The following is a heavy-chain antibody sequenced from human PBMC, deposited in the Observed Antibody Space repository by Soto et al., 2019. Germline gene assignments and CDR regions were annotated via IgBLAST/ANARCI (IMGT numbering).Heavy chain of an antibody. D-gene: IGHD6-13*01. V-gene: IGHV1-2*04. CDR3: ARDRIAAAGTNGPNNWFDP. Sequence: ASVKVSCKASGYTFTGYYMHWVRQAPGQGLEWMGWINPNSGGTNYAQKFQGWVTMTRDTSISTAYMELSRLGSDDTAVYYCARDRIAAAGTNGPNNWFDPWGQGTLVTVSS. CDR2: INPNSGGT. CDR1: GYTFTGYY. J-gene: IGHJ5*02.